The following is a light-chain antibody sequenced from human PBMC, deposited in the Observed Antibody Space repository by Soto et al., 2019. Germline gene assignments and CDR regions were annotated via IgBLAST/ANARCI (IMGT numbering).Light chain of an antibody. CDR2: GAS. CDR1: QSVSSNY. CDR3: QQYDKWPRT. J-gene: IGKJ1*01. Sequence: EIVLTQSPGTLSLSPGERATLSCRASQSVSSNYLAWYQQKPGQAPRLLIYGASSRATGIPDRFSGSGSGTDFTLTIRRLEPEDFAVYHCQQYDKWPRTFGQGTKV. V-gene: IGKV3-20*01.